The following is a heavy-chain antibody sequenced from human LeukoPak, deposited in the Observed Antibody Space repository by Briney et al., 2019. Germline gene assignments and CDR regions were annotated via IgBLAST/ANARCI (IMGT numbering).Heavy chain of an antibody. V-gene: IGHV1-46*01. Sequence: GASVKVSCKASGYTFTSYYMHWVRQAPGQGLEWMGIINPSGGSTSYAQKFQGRVTMTRDMSTSTVYMELSSLRSEDTAVYYCARVRSNADIVLMVYASGAFDIWGQGTMVTVSS. J-gene: IGHJ3*02. CDR3: ARVRSNADIVLMVYASGAFDI. D-gene: IGHD2-8*01. CDR1: GYTFTSYY. CDR2: INPSGGST.